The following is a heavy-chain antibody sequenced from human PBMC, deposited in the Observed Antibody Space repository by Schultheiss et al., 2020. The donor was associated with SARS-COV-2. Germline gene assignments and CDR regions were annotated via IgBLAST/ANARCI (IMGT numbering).Heavy chain of an antibody. CDR2: LSGRGDTT. V-gene: IGHV3-23*01. D-gene: IGHD3-16*01. CDR1: GFSLSTYA. CDR3: ARDGGSSYYYYGMDV. J-gene: IGHJ6*02. Sequence: GGSLRLSCAASGFSLSTYAMSWVRQAPGKGLEWVSTLSGRGDTTHYADSVKGRFTISRDTSKNTLFLQMNSLRAEDTAVYYCARDGGSSYYYYGMDVWGQGTTVTVSS.